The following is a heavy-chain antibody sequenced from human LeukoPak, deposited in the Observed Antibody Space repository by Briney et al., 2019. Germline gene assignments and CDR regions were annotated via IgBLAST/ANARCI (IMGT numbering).Heavy chain of an antibody. J-gene: IGHJ6*03. V-gene: IGHV4-39*07. CDR2: IYYSGST. D-gene: IGHD1-14*01. CDR1: GGSISSSSYY. Sequence: SETLSLTCTVSGGSISSSSYYWGWIRQPPGKGLEWIGSIYYSGSTYYNPSLKSRVTISVDTSKNQFSLKLSSVTAADTAVYFCARGGSRTWDFSYYYYMDVWGKGTTVTVSS. CDR3: ARGGSRTWDFSYYYYMDV.